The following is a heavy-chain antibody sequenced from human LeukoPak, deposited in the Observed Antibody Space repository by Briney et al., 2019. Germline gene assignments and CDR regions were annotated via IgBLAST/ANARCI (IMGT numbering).Heavy chain of an antibody. CDR1: GGSISSGGYS. J-gene: IGHJ4*02. V-gene: IGHV4-30-2*06. CDR2: IYHSGST. Sequence: TLSLTCAVSGGSISSGGYSWSWIRQSPGRGLEWIGYIYHSGSTYYNPSLKSRVTISVDKSKNQFSLRLSFVTAADTAVYYCARLVVGDYWGQGTLVTVSS. D-gene: IGHD6-6*01. CDR3: ARLVVGDY.